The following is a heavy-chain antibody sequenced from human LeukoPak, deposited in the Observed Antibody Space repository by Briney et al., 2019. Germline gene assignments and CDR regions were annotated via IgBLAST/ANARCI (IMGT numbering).Heavy chain of an antibody. V-gene: IGHV4-34*01. CDR2: INHSGST. CDR1: GGSFSGYY. J-gene: IGHJ6*02. Sequence: SETLSLICAVYGGSFSGYYWSWIRQPPGKGLEWIGEINHSGSTNYNPSLKSRVTISVDTSKNQFSLKLSSVTAADTAVYYCAREKTGLDGMDVWGQGTSVTVSS. CDR3: AREKTGLDGMDV.